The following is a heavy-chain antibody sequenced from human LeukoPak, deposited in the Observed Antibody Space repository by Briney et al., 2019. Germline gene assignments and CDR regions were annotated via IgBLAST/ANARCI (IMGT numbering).Heavy chain of an antibody. Sequence: ASVKVSCKASGYTFTDYYMHWVRQAPGQGLEWMGWINPKSSNTNSAQKFQGRVTMTRDTSISTAYLELSRLTSDDTAEYYCAREGHCTGGSCLDYWGQGTLVTVSS. CDR3: AREGHCTGGSCLDY. CDR2: INPKSSNT. CDR1: GYTFTDYY. D-gene: IGHD2-8*02. V-gene: IGHV1-2*02. J-gene: IGHJ4*02.